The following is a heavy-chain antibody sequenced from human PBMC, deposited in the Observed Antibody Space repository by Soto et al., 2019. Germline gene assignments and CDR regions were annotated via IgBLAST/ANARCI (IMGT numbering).Heavy chain of an antibody. D-gene: IGHD2-2*01. CDR3: ARPYCRSNSCHNWFDA. J-gene: IGHJ5*02. CDR2: INPNSGDK. V-gene: IGHV1-2*02. Sequence: ASVKGSCKASGYIFTGYYSNWVRQAPGQGREWMGWINPNSGDKNYAQKFQGRVTMTTDTYITTASMELSSLRSDDTTVYYCARPYCRSNSCHNWFDAWGQGTLCTVSS. CDR1: GYIFTGYY.